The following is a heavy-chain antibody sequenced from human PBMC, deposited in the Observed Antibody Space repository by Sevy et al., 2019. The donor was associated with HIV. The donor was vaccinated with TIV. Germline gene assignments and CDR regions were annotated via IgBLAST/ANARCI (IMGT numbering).Heavy chain of an antibody. CDR3: ARGPTRYYFDY. CDR1: GGSINSYY. J-gene: IGHJ4*02. D-gene: IGHD1-1*01. V-gene: IGHV4-59*13. Sequence: SETLSLTCTVSGGSINSYYWSWIRQPPGKGLEWIGYIYYSGSTNYNPSLKRRVTISVDTSKNQFSLKLSSVTAADTAVYYCARGPTRYYFDYWGQGTLVTVSS. CDR2: IYYSGST.